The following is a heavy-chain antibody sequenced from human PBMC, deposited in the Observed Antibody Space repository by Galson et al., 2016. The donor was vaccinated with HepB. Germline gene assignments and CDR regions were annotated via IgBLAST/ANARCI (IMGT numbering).Heavy chain of an antibody. CDR1: GFRFSDST. D-gene: IGHD3-10*01. V-gene: IGHV3-21*01. Sequence: SLRLSCAGSGFRFSDSTLSWVRQAPGKGLQWVVSITDSGSNIYRADSMKGRFTISRDNAKSSLYLQMNSLRADDTAVYYCSYNQHSGAGVYWFYGMDVWGQGTTVTVAS. CDR3: SYNQHSGAGVYWFYGMDV. CDR2: ITDSGSNI. J-gene: IGHJ6*02.